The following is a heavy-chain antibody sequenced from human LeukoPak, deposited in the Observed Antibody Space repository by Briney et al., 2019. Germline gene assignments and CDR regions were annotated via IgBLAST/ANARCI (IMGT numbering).Heavy chain of an antibody. D-gene: IGHD3-3*01. CDR1: GGSNSSSSYY. CDR3: AQYPLNFCPAY. J-gene: IGHJ4*02. Sequence: SETLSLTCTVSGGSNSSSSYYWGWIRQPPGKGLEWIGSIYYSGSTYYNPSLKSRVTISVDTSKNQFSLKLSSVTAADTAVYYCAQYPLNFCPAYWGQGTLVTVSS. CDR2: IYYSGST. V-gene: IGHV4-39*01.